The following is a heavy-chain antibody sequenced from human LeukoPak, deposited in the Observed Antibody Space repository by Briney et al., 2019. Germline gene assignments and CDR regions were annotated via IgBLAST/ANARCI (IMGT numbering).Heavy chain of an antibody. J-gene: IGHJ3*02. V-gene: IGHV5-51*01. Sequence: GESLKISCRGSGYRFTNYWIGWVRQMPGKSLEWMGIIYPGDSDTRYSPSFQGQVTISADKSISTAYLQWSSLTASDTAMYYCARRDGLGAFDIWGQGTMVTVSS. CDR1: GYRFTNYW. D-gene: IGHD5-24*01. CDR3: ARRDGLGAFDI. CDR2: IYPGDSDT.